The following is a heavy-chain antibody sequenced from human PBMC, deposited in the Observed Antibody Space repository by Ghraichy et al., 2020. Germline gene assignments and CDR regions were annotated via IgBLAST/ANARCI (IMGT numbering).Heavy chain of an antibody. CDR1: GFTFSSYA. CDR3: AKDPESGYDFWSGYYDPQYGMDV. V-gene: IGHV3-23*01. CDR2: ISGSGGST. J-gene: IGHJ6*02. Sequence: GGSLRLSCAASGFTFSSYAMSWVRQAPGKGLEWVSAISGSGGSTYYADSVKGRFTISRDNSKNTLYLQMNSLRAEDTAVYYCAKDPESGYDFWSGYYDPQYGMDVWGQGTTVTVSS. D-gene: IGHD3-3*01.